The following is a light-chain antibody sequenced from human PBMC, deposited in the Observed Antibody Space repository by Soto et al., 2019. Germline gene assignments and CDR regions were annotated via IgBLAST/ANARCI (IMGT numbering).Light chain of an antibody. V-gene: IGKV1-27*01. CDR1: XGISNY. Sequence: DIQMTQSPSSLSASVGDRVTITCRASXGISNYLAWYQQKPGKVPKLLIYAASTLQSGVPSRFXXXGSXTXXXXXXXXLPXEDVATYYCQKYNSALWTFGQGTKVEIK. CDR3: QKYNSALWT. CDR2: AAS. J-gene: IGKJ1*01.